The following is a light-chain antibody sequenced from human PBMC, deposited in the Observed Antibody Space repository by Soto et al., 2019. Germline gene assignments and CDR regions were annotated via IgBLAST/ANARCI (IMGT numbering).Light chain of an antibody. V-gene: IGKV3-20*01. CDR2: GAS. J-gene: IGKJ2*01. Sequence: DIVLTQSPGTLSLSPGERATLSCRASQTVSSSYLAWYQQRPGQAPRLLIYGASSRATGIPDRFSGSGSGTDFTLTISRLEPEDFAVYYCHLYGSSPRTFGQGTKLEIK. CDR1: QTVSSSY. CDR3: HLYGSSPRT.